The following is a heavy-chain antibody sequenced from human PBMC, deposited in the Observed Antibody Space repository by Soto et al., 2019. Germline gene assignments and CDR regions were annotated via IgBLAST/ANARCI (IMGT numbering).Heavy chain of an antibody. V-gene: IGHV3-30*18. CDR2: ISYDGSNK. J-gene: IGHJ6*02. D-gene: IGHD3-10*01. CDR1: GFTFISYG. CDR3: AKELRDYYYYGMDV. Sequence: PGGSLRLSCAASGFTFISYGMHWVRQAPCRGLEWVAVISYDGSNKYYADSVKGRFTISRDNSKNTLYLQMNSLRAEDTAVYYCAKELRDYYYYGMDVCGQGTTVTVSS.